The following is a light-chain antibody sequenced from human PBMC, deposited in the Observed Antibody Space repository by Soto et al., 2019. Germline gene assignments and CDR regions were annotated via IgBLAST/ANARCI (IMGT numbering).Light chain of an antibody. CDR2: EAS. J-gene: IGLJ2*01. CDR1: SNDVGSYKF. CDR3: CSYAGDSAFL. Sequence: QSVLTQPASVSGSPGQSITISCTGSSNDVGSYKFVSWYQQYPGKTPKLIIYEASKRHEGVSNRFTGSKSGNTDSLRISGLQAMDESDYDCCSYAGDSAFLFGGGTKLTVL. V-gene: IGLV2-23*02.